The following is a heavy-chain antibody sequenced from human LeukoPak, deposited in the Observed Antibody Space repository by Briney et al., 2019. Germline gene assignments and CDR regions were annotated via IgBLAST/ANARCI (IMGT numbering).Heavy chain of an antibody. J-gene: IGHJ4*02. CDR2: INHSGST. V-gene: IGHV4-34*01. CDR1: GGSFSGYY. D-gene: IGHD3-10*01. Sequence: ETLSLTCAVYGGSFSGYYWSWIRQPPGKGLEWIGEINHSGSTNYNPSLKSRVTISVDTSKNQFSLKLSSVTAADTAVYYCARQVRADSFGTYYYGSGSRGSFDYWGQGTLVTVSS. CDR3: ARQVRADSFGTYYYGSGSRGSFDY.